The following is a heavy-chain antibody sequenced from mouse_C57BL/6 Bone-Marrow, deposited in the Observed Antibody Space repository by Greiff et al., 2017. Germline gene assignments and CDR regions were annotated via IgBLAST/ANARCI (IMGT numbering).Heavy chain of an antibody. CDR3: AREGTTVVAHWYFDV. J-gene: IGHJ1*03. CDR2: IYPGDGDT. Sequence: VQLQQSGAELVKPGASVKISCKASGYAFSSYWMNWVKQRPGKGLEWIGQIYPGDGDTNYNGKFKGKATLTADTSSSTAYMQLSSLTSEDSAVYFCAREGTTVVAHWYFDVWGTGTTVTVSS. V-gene: IGHV1-80*01. CDR1: GYAFSSYW. D-gene: IGHD1-1*01.